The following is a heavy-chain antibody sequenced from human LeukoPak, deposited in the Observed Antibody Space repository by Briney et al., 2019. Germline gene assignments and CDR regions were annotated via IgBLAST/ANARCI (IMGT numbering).Heavy chain of an antibody. CDR2: IYHSGST. CDR1: GGSISSSNW. CDR3: ARVAVAGTLDY. Sequence: SGTLSLTCAVSGGSISSSNWWSWVRQPPGKGLEWIGEIYHSGSTNYNPSLKSRATISVDKSKNQFSLKLSSVTAADTAVYYCARVAVAGTLDYWGQGTLVTVSS. D-gene: IGHD6-19*01. V-gene: IGHV4-4*02. J-gene: IGHJ4*02.